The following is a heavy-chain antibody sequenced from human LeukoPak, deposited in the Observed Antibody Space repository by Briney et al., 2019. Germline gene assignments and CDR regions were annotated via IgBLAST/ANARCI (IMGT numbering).Heavy chain of an antibody. Sequence: SVKVSCKASGGTFSSYAISWVRQAPGQGLEWMGGIIPIFGTANYAQKFQGRVTITADESTSSAYMELSSRRSEDTAVYYCASSLGYCSGGSCYPYFDYWGQGTLVTVSS. CDR3: ASSLGYCSGGSCYPYFDY. CDR1: GGTFSSYA. V-gene: IGHV1-69*13. D-gene: IGHD2-15*01. CDR2: IIPIFGTA. J-gene: IGHJ4*02.